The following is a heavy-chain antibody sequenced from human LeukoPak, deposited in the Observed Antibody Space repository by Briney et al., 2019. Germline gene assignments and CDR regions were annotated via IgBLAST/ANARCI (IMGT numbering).Heavy chain of an antibody. D-gene: IGHD3-16*01. CDR1: GYTFTSYD. V-gene: IGHV1-2*02. CDR3: ARDWGYYYYYMDV. CDR2: INPNSGGT. J-gene: IGHJ6*03. Sequence: GASVKVSCKASGYTFTSYDINWVRQAPGQGLEWMGWINPNSGGTNYAQKFQGRVTMTRDTSISTAYMELSRLRSDDTAVYYCARDWGYYYYYMDVWGKGTTVTISS.